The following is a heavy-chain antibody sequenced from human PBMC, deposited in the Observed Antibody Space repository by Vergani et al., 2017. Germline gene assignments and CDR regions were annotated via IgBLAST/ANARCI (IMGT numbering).Heavy chain of an antibody. V-gene: IGHV1-18*04. CDR2: IRADTGDT. CDR1: GYTFFNYG. Sequence: QVQLVQSGPEVKMPGASVKVSCKTSGYTFFNYGVNWIRRAPGQGFEWLGWIRADTGDTKYSERLQDRVTLTTDSSTNTAYMELRSLKSDDTAVYYCARDGTYYYGSGSFYLFDYWGQGTLVTVSS. D-gene: IGHD3-10*01. CDR3: ARDGTYYYGSGSFYLFDY. J-gene: IGHJ4*02.